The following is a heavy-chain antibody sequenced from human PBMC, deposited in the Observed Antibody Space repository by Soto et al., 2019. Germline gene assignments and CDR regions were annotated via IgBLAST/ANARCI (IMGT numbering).Heavy chain of an antibody. CDR3: ARDGYYDFWSGYFPYYYGMDV. D-gene: IGHD3-3*01. CDR1: GFTFSSYG. Sequence: GGSQRLSCAASGFTFSSYGRSWVRQAPGKGLEWVANIKQGGSEKYYVDSVKGRFTISRDNAKNSLYLQMNSLRAEDTAVYYCARDGYYDFWSGYFPYYYGMDVWGQGTTVTVSS. J-gene: IGHJ6*02. CDR2: IKQGGSEK. V-gene: IGHV3-7*01.